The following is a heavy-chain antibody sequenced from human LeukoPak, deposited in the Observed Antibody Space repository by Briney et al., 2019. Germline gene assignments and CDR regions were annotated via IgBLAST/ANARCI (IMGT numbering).Heavy chain of an antibody. CDR3: ARDMYSSV. CDR2: IYSDGST. V-gene: IGHV3-53*01. CDR1: GFTFSTYW. J-gene: IGHJ4*02. Sequence: GGSLRLSCAASGFTFSTYWMSWVRQAPGKGLEWVSVIYSDGSTKYADSVKGRFSISRDNFKNTLYLQMNSLRAEDTAIYYCARDMYSSVWGQGTLVTVSS. D-gene: IGHD3-22*01.